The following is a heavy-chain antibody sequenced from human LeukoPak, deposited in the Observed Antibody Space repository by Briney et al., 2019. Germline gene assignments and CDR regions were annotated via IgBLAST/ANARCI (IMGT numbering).Heavy chain of an antibody. Sequence: GGSLRLSCAASGFAFSTYAMHWVRQAPGKGLEWVAVISYDGSVKYYADSVKGRFTISRDNSKNTLYLQMNSLRAEDTAVYYCAKDRSSGWNSFFDYWGQGTLVTVSS. CDR3: AKDRSSGWNSFFDY. CDR2: ISYDGSVK. D-gene: IGHD6-19*01. CDR1: GFAFSTYA. J-gene: IGHJ4*02. V-gene: IGHV3-30-3*01.